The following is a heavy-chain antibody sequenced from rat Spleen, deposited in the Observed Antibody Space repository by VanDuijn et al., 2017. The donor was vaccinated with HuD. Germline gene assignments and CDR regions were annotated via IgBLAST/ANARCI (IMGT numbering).Heavy chain of an antibody. D-gene: IGHD1-12*03. Sequence: EVQLVESGGGLVQPGRSLKLSCAASGFTFNNYGMAWVRQTPTKGLEWVASISTGGTGTYYLDSVKGRFTISRDNAKSTLYLQMDSLRSEDTAIYSCARHHYDGYYHGPVFGVMDAWGQGASVTVSS. CDR2: ISTGGTGT. CDR3: ARHHYDGYYHGPVFGVMDA. CDR1: GFTFNNYG. J-gene: IGHJ4*01. V-gene: IGHV5S13*01.